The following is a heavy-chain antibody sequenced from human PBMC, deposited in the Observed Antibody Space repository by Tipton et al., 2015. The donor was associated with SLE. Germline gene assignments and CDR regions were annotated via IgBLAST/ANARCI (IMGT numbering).Heavy chain of an antibody. V-gene: IGHV4-38-2*01. CDR3: ARQSFGGSWEFDY. CDR1: HFDISASYY. CDR2: IYRDGRT. J-gene: IGHJ4*02. D-gene: IGHD2-15*01. Sequence: GLVKPSETLSLACSVSHFDISASYYWGWVRQTPGNGLAWLRSIYRDGRTFYNPSLKSRLTISIDTSKNQFSLRLHSLTAADTAVYYCARQSFGGSWEFDYWGQGALVTVSS.